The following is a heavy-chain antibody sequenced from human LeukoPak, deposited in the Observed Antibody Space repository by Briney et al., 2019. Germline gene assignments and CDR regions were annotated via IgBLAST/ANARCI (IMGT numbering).Heavy chain of an antibody. J-gene: IGHJ1*01. Sequence: SETLSLTCTVSGYSISSGYYRGWIRQSPGKGLEHIGHILHTGSTYYNPSLKSRVTISVDTSKNQFSLKLTSVTAADTAVYHCAREGAVVEFGSILDWGQGSLVTVSS. CDR1: GYSISSGYY. CDR2: ILHTGST. CDR3: AREGAVVEFGSILD. D-gene: IGHD3-16*01. V-gene: IGHV4-38-2*02.